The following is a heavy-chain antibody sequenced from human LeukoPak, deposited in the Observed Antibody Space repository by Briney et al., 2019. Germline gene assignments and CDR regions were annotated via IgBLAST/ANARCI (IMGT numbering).Heavy chain of an antibody. CDR3: ARDHNTVVTPTFDY. Sequence: GGSLRLSCAASGFTFSSYSMNWVHQAPGKGLEWVSSISSSSSYIYYADSVKGRFTISRDNAKNSLYLQMNSLRAEDTAVYYCARDHNTVVTPTFDYWGQGTLVTVSS. CDR2: ISSSSSYI. D-gene: IGHD4-23*01. J-gene: IGHJ4*02. V-gene: IGHV3-21*01. CDR1: GFTFSSYS.